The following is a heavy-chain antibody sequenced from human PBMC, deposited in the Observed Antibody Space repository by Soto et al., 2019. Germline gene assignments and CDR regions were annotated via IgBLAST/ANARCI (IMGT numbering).Heavy chain of an antibody. Sequence: QLQLQESGSGLVKPSQTLSLTCAVSGGSISSGGYSWSWSRQPPGKGRERIGYIYHSGSTYYNPALKGRVPISVDRSKNQISLKLSSVTAADTAVYYCARGPNTAEIEYWGQGTIITVYS. CDR2: IYHSGST. CDR3: ARGPNTAEIEY. V-gene: IGHV4-30-2*01. D-gene: IGHD5-18*01. CDR1: GGSISSGGYS. J-gene: IGHJ4*02.